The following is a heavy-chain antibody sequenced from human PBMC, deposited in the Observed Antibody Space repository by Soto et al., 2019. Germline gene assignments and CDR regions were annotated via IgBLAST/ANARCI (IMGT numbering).Heavy chain of an antibody. CDR2: INWNSGSI. CDR1: GFTFDDYA. D-gene: IGHD3-9*01. J-gene: IGHJ4*02. CDR3: AKDGNYDILTGYSPPFDY. V-gene: IGHV3-9*01. Sequence: GGSLRLSWAASGFTFDDYAMHWVRQAPGKGLEWVSGINWNSGSIGYADSVKGRFTISRDNAKNSLYLQMNSLRAEDTALYYCAKDGNYDILTGYSPPFDYWGQGTLVTVSS.